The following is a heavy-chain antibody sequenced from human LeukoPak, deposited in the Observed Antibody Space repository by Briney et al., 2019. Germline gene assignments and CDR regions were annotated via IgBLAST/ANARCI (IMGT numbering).Heavy chain of an antibody. CDR2: IWFDGSKE. CDR1: GFTFSRFG. CDR3: ARGGENFFDY. J-gene: IGHJ4*02. Sequence: GGSLRLSCAASGFTFSRFGMHWVRQAPGKGPEWVAVIWFDGSKEYYADSVKGRFNISRDNSKNTLYLQLDSLRAGDTAVYYCARGGENFFDYWGQGTLVTVSS. V-gene: IGHV3-33*01. D-gene: IGHD3-10*01.